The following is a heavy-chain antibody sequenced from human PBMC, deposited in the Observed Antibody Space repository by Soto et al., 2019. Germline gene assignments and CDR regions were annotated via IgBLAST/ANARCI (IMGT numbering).Heavy chain of an antibody. Sequence: GASVKVSCKASGYAFTGYYMHWVRQAPGQGLEWMGWINPNSGGTNYAQKFQGWVTMTRDTSISTAYMELSRLRSDDTAVYYCARGPIVVVVAATPGGAIDISGQATIVTVSS. CDR3: ARGPIVVVVAATPGGAIDI. J-gene: IGHJ3*02. CDR1: GYAFTGYY. D-gene: IGHD2-15*01. V-gene: IGHV1-2*04. CDR2: INPNSGGT.